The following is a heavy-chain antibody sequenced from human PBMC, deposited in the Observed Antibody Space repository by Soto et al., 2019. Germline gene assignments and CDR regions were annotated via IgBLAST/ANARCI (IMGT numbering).Heavy chain of an antibody. CDR2: ISYDGSNK. CDR3: AFFFLFYDDHPTQIYF. D-gene: IGHD3-16*01. J-gene: IGHJ1*01. Sequence: EWVAVISYDGSNKYYADSVKGRFTISRDNSKNTLYLQMNSLRAEDTAVYYCAFFFLFYDDHPTQIYF. V-gene: IGHV3-30-3*01.